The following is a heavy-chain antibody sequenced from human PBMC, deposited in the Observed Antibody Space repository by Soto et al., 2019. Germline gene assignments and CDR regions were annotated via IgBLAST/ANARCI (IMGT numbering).Heavy chain of an antibody. V-gene: IGHV3-66*02. D-gene: IGHD1-1*01. Sequence: GGSLRLSCAASGFTVSSNYMSWVRQAPGKGLEWVSVIYSGGSTYYADSVKGRFTISRDNSKNTLYLQMNSLRAEDTAVYYCARDLNWPLDAFDIWGQGTMVTVSS. CDR1: GFTVSSNY. CDR3: ARDLNWPLDAFDI. CDR2: IYSGGST. J-gene: IGHJ3*02.